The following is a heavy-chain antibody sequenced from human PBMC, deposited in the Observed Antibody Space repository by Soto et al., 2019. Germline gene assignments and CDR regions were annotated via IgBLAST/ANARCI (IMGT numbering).Heavy chain of an antibody. CDR2: IYSGGSK. Sequence: EVQLVESGGGLVQPGGSLRLSCAASGFTVSNNYMSWVRQAPGKGLEWVSVIYSGGSKNYRHSVRGRFVISRDRSENTVYLQKNSLRDEDSGMYYCMNRPRVWGQGTLVTVSS. V-gene: IGHV3-66*01. D-gene: IGHD6-6*01. CDR1: GFTVSNNY. CDR3: MNRPRV. J-gene: IGHJ4*02.